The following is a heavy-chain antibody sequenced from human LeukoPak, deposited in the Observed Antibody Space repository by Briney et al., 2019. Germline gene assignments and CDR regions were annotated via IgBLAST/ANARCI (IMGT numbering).Heavy chain of an antibody. Sequence: ASVKVSCTASGYTFTSYGISWVRQAPGQGLEWMGWISAYNGNTNYAQKLQGRVTMTTDTSTSTAYMELRSLRSDDTAVYYCASGGYYYDSSGYYTYPPPFDYWGQGTLVTVSS. CDR1: GYTFTSYG. D-gene: IGHD3-22*01. J-gene: IGHJ4*02. CDR2: ISAYNGNT. V-gene: IGHV1-18*01. CDR3: ASGGYYYDSSGYYTYPPPFDY.